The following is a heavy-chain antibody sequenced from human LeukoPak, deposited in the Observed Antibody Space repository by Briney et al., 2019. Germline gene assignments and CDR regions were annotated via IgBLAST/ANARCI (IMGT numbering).Heavy chain of an antibody. Sequence: ASVKVSCKASGYTFTSYYMHWVRQAPGQGLEWMGGIIPIFDAANHAQKFQGRVTITADESTSTAYMELSSLRSEDTAVYYCARYYGSGKGAFDIWGQGTMVTVSS. CDR1: GYTFTSYY. J-gene: IGHJ3*02. D-gene: IGHD3-10*01. CDR3: ARYYGSGKGAFDI. CDR2: IIPIFDAA. V-gene: IGHV1-69*13.